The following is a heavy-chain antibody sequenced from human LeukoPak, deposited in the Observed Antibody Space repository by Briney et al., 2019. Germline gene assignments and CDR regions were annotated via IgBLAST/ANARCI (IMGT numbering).Heavy chain of an antibody. CDR3: AREDYDRSIPI. Sequence: GGSLRLSCAASGFTFNSNYMSWVRQAPGKGLEWVSVIYSGGRTYYADSVKGRFTISRGKSKNTLYLQMNSLRAEDTAVYYCAREDYDRSIPIWGQGTMVTVSS. D-gene: IGHD3-22*01. CDR2: IYSGGRT. V-gene: IGHV3-66*01. J-gene: IGHJ3*02. CDR1: GFTFNSNY.